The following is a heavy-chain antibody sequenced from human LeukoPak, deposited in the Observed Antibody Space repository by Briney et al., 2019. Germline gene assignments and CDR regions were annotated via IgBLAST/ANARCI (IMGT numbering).Heavy chain of an antibody. CDR2: INHSGST. CDR3: ARIRRDSSGWYPPRYYYYGMDV. CDR1: GGSFSGYY. Sequence: SETLSLTCAIYGGSFSGYYWSWIRQPPGKGLEWIGEINHSGSTNYNPSLKSRVTISVDTSKNQLSLKLSSVTAADTAVYYCARIRRDSSGWYPPRYYYYGMDVWGQGTTVTVSS. J-gene: IGHJ6*02. D-gene: IGHD6-19*01. V-gene: IGHV4-34*01.